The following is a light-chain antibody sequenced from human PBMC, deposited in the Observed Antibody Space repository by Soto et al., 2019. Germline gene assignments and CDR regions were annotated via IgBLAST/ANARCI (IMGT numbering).Light chain of an antibody. CDR1: QSVNSNY. Sequence: DIVLTQSPGTLSLSPGETATLSCRASQSVNSNYLAWYQQKPGQAPRLLIYVASARATGIPDRFSGSGSGTDFTLAISRLEPEDFAVYYCQHFGGSSYTFGQGTKLEIK. V-gene: IGKV3-20*01. CDR2: VAS. J-gene: IGKJ2*01. CDR3: QHFGGSSYT.